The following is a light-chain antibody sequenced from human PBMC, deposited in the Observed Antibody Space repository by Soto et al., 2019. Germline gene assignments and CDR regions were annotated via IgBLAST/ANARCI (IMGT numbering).Light chain of an antibody. CDR2: AAS. CDR1: QGISSY. Sequence: IQLTQSPSSLSASVGDRVTITCRASQGISSYLAWYQQKPGKAPKLLIYAASTLQSGVPSRFSGSGSGTDFTLTISSLQPEDFATYSCRQLNSYPITFGQGTRLEIK. V-gene: IGKV1-9*01. J-gene: IGKJ5*01. CDR3: RQLNSYPIT.